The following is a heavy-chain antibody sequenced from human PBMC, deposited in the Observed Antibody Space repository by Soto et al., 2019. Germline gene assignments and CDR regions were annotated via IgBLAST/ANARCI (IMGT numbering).Heavy chain of an antibody. CDR2: VSGRDGST. J-gene: IGHJ4*02. CDR1: GFPFTTFD. Sequence: EVQLLESGGGLVQPGASLRLSCAASGFPFTTFDMSWARQAPGKGLEWVSVVSGRDGSTSYADSLKGRFTISKDSSKNTLYLPMNSLRAEDTALYYCAKGAWLDYWGQGTLVTVSS. V-gene: IGHV3-23*01. CDR3: AKGAWLDY. D-gene: IGHD5-12*01.